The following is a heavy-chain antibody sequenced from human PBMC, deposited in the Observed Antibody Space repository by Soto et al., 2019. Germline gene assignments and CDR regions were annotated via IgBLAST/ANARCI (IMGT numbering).Heavy chain of an antibody. J-gene: IGHJ4*02. CDR2: ISYYGIND. CDR3: ARGSAGHYNSGTLLD. D-gene: IGHD3-10*01. V-gene: IGHV3-30-3*01. Sequence: QVQVVESGGGVVQPGRSLRLSCVASGFTFSTYAMHWVRQAPGKGLEWVAAISYYGINDYYADSVEGRFTISRDNSENELYLQMNSLGAEDTALYYCARGSAGHYNSGTLLDWGQGTLVTVSS. CDR1: GFTFSTYA.